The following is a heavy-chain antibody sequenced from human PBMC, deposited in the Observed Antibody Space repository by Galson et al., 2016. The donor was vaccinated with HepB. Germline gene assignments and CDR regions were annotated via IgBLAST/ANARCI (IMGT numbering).Heavy chain of an antibody. V-gene: IGHV3-48*02. Sequence: SLRLSCAASGFTFNIYTMNWVRQAPGKGLEWVSYIRDSTTMYHADAVKGRFTISRDDAKNSLYLQMNSLRDDDKALYYCVRDHNYDFDIWGQETMVTVSS. CDR2: IRDSTTM. J-gene: IGHJ3*02. CDR3: VRDHNYDFDI. D-gene: IGHD5-24*01. CDR1: GFTFNIYT.